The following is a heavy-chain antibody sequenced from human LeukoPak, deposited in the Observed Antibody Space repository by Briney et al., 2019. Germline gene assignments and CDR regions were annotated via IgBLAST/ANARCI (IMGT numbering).Heavy chain of an antibody. CDR1: GYTFTSYD. J-gene: IGHJ4*02. D-gene: IGHD6-13*01. Sequence: GASVKVSCKASGYTFTSYDINWVRQATGQGLEWMGWMNPNSGNTGYAQKFQGRVTMTRNNSVGTVYMELSSLRSEDTAVYYCARGIPAAGTRWGQGTLVTVSS. V-gene: IGHV1-8*01. CDR3: ARGIPAAGTR. CDR2: MNPNSGNT.